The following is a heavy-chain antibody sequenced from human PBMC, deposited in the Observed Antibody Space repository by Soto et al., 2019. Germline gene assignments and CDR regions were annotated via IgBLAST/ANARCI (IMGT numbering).Heavy chain of an antibody. CDR2: INHSGST. CDR3: ARDKITGLFDY. V-gene: IGHV4-34*01. J-gene: IGHJ4*02. CDR1: SESFSAYH. Sequence: SETLSLTCAVYSESFSAYHWSWIRQPPGKGLEWIGEINHSGSTNYNPSLKSRVTISVDTSKNQFSLKLTSVTAADTAVYYCARDKITGLFDYWGQGTLVTVSS. D-gene: IGHD2-8*02.